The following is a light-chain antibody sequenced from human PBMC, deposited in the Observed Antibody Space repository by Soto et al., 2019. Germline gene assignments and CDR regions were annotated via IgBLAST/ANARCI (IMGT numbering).Light chain of an antibody. J-gene: IGKJ1*01. CDR1: QYVNTNY. V-gene: IGKV3-20*01. Sequence: EIVLTQSPGTLSLSPGQRVTLSCRASQYVNTNYLAWYQEKPGQAPRVLIYEASSRAAGVTDRFIGSGSVTAFTLTISRLEPEDSAVYYCQQYGLSPRTFGQGTKVEIK. CDR3: QQYGLSPRT. CDR2: EAS.